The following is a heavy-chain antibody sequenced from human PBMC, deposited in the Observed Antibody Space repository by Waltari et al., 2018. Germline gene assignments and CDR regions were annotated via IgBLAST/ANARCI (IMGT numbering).Heavy chain of an antibody. J-gene: IGHJ4*02. CDR1: GFTFSSYS. CDR3: ARVGIAAAGELDY. V-gene: IGHV3-21*01. CDR2: ISSSSSYI. Sequence: EVQLVESGGGLVKPGGSLRLSCAASGFTFSSYSMTWVLQAPGKGLEWVSSISSSSSYIYYADSVKGRFTISRDNAKNSLYLQMNSLRAEDTAVYYCARVGIAAAGELDYWGQGTLVTVSS. D-gene: IGHD6-13*01.